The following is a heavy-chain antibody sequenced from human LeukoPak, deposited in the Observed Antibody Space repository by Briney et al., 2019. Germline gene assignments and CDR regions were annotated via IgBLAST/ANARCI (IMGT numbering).Heavy chain of an antibody. CDR3: ARDANTAMVPNDAFDI. V-gene: IGHV3-21*01. CDR2: ISSSSSYI. D-gene: IGHD5-18*01. J-gene: IGHJ3*02. Sequence: GGSLRLSCAASGFTFSSYSMNWVRQAPGKGLEWVSSISSSSSYIYYADSVKGRFTISRDNAKNSLYLQMNSLRAEDTAVYYCARDANTAMVPNDAFDIWGQGTMVTVSS. CDR1: GFTFSSYS.